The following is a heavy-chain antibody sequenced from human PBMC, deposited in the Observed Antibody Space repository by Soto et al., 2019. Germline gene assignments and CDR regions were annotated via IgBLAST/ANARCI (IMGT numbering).Heavy chain of an antibody. J-gene: IGHJ6*02. CDR2: ISAYNGNT. D-gene: IGHD3-22*01. Sequence: ASVKVSCKASGYTFTSYGISWVRQAPGQGLEWMGWISAYNGNTNYAQKLQGGVTMTTDTSTSTAYMELRSLRSDDTAVYYCARDRLGNYYDSRLLTGYYGMDVWGQGTTVTVSS. CDR3: ARDRLGNYYDSRLLTGYYGMDV. CDR1: GYTFTSYG. V-gene: IGHV1-18*01.